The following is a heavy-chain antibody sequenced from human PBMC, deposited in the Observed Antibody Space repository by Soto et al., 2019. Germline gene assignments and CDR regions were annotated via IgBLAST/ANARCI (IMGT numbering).Heavy chain of an antibody. CDR1: GFTVSNNY. CDR2: IYSGGYT. D-gene: IGHD3-10*01. CDR3: APRPGGGGY. J-gene: IGHJ4*02. V-gene: IGHV3-53*01. Sequence: EVQLVESGGGLIQPGGSLRLSCAVSGFTVSNNYMSWVRQAPGKGLEGVSVIYSGGYTTYGDSVKGRFTISRDNSKNTLFLQRNSRGAADPAVFYGAPRPGGGGYWGQGTLVTVSS.